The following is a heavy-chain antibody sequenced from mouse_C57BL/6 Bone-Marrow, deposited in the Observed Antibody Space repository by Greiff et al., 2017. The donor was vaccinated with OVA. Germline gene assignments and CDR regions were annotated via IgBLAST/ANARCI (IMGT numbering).Heavy chain of an antibody. CDR2: IDPETCGT. J-gene: IGHJ2*01. CDR3: TTTVVATNYFDY. Sequence: QVHVKQSGAELVRPGASVKLSCKASGYTFTDYEMHCVKQTPVHGLEWIGAIDPETCGTAYNQKFKGKATLTADKSSSTAYMELRSLTSEDSAVYYCTTTVVATNYFDYWGQGTTLTFSS. CDR1: GYTFTDYE. D-gene: IGHD1-1*01. V-gene: IGHV1-23*01.